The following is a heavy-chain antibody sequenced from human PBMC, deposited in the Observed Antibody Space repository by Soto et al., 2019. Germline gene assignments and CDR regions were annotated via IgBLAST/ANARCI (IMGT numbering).Heavy chain of an antibody. J-gene: IGHJ4*02. D-gene: IGHD3-16*02. CDR1: GGSISSGGYY. V-gene: IGHV4-31*03. Sequence: QVQLQESGPGLVKPSQTLSLTCTVSGGSISSGGYYWNWIRQHPGKGLEWIGNIDYTGGTNCNPSPNSRPTMSVATSNNQVSLTLNSVTAADTAVYYYASLRLGELSCRYWGQGTLVTVSS. CDR2: IDYTGGT. CDR3: ASLRLGELSCRY.